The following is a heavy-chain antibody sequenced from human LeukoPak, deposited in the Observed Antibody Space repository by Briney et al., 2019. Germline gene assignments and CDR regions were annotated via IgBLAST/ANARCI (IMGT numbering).Heavy chain of an antibody. Sequence: QSGGSLRLSCAASGFTLSTNWMSWVRQAPGKGLEWVANINQDGGDKNYVDFGKGRFTISRDNAKNSLYLQMNSLRVEDTAVYYCVRWATLSPWGQGTLVTVSS. CDR2: INQDGGDK. J-gene: IGHJ5*02. V-gene: IGHV3-7*01. CDR1: GFTLSTNW. CDR3: VRWATLSP. D-gene: IGHD5-12*01.